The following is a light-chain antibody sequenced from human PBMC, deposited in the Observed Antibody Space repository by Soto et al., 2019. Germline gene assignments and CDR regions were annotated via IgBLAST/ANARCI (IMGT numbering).Light chain of an antibody. CDR1: KSVIKY. CDR3: KQYSSSPPIT. V-gene: IGKV3-20*01. CDR2: GAS. J-gene: IGKJ5*01. Sequence: EIVLTQSPGTLSLSPGERATISCRASKSVIKYLAWYQQKPGQAPRLLIHGASSRATGIPDRFSGSGSGTDFTLTINRLEHEDFAVYYCKQYSSSPPITFGQGTRLEMK.